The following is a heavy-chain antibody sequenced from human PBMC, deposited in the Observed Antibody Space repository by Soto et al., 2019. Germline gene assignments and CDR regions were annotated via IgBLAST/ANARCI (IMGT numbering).Heavy chain of an antibody. D-gene: IGHD3-22*01. CDR2: IIPIFGTA. Sequence: QVQLVQSGAEVKKPGSSVKVSCKASGGTFSDYGFSWVRQAPGQGLEWMGGIIPIFGTANYPQKFQGRVTITADESTSTAYMELSSLRSEDTAVYYCARGQGYYHGSGYYDVLYYFDYWGQGTLVTVSS. V-gene: IGHV1-69*01. CDR1: GGTFSDYG. J-gene: IGHJ4*02. CDR3: ARGQGYYHGSGYYDVLYYFDY.